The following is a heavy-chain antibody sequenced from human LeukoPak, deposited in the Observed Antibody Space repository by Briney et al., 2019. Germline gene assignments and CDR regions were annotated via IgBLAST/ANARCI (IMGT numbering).Heavy chain of an antibody. J-gene: IGHJ4*02. CDR2: IYPGDSDT. Sequence: GESLKISCKGSGYSFTSYWIGWVRQMPGKGLEWMGIIYPGDSDTRYSPSFQGQVTISADKSISTAYLQWSSLKASDTAMYYCARLWGDCSGGSCYSGHYFDYWGQGTLVTVSS. V-gene: IGHV5-51*01. CDR3: ARLWGDCSGGSCYSGHYFDY. CDR1: GYSFTSYW. D-gene: IGHD2-15*01.